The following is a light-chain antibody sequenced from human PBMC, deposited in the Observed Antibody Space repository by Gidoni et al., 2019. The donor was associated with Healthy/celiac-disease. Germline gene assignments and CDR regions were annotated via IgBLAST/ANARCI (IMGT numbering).Light chain of an antibody. CDR1: NIGSKN. J-gene: IGLJ1*01. CDR3: QVWDSSTASYV. V-gene: IGLV3-9*01. CDR2: RDS. Sequence: SYELTQPLSVSVALGQTARITCGGNNIGSKNVHWYQQKPGQAPVLVIYRDSTRPSGIPERFSGSNSGNTATLTSSRAQAGDEADYYCQVWDSSTASYVFGTGTKVTVL.